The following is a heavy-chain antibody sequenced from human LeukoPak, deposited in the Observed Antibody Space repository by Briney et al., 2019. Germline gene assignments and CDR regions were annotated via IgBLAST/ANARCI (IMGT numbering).Heavy chain of an antibody. CDR2: ISSSGSTI. V-gene: IGHV3-11*01. CDR3: ARRWGYGTDALYYYYGMDV. Sequence: GGSLRLSCAASGFTFSDYYMSWIRQGPGKGLELVSYISSSGSTIYYADSVKGRFTISRDNAKNSLYLQMNSLRAEDTAVYYCARRWGYGTDALYYYYGMDVWGQGTTVTVSS. CDR1: GFTFSDYY. D-gene: IGHD5-18*01. J-gene: IGHJ6*02.